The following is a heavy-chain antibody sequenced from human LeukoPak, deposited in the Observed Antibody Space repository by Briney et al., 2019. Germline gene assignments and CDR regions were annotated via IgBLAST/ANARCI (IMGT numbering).Heavy chain of an antibody. CDR2: IYYSGST. D-gene: IGHD2-15*01. CDR1: GGSISSSSYY. Sequence: SSETLSLTCTVSGGSISSSSYYWGWIRQPPGKGLEWIGSIYYSGSTYYNPSLKSRVTISVDTSKNQFSLKLSSVTAADTAVYYCARGVSWYDYYYYMDVWGKGTTVTVSS. CDR3: ARGVSWYDYYYYMDV. V-gene: IGHV4-39*07. J-gene: IGHJ6*03.